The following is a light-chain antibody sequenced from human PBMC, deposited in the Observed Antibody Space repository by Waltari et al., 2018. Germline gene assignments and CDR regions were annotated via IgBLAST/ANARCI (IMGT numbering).Light chain of an antibody. J-gene: IGLJ2*01. Sequence: QSALTQPPSASGSPGQSVTISCTGTSSDVGGYKYVSWDQQHPGKAPKLMLYEVSKRPSGVPVRFSRSKSGNTASLTVSGLQAEDEANYYCSSYAGSNNLVFGGGTKLTVL. CDR3: SSYAGSNNLV. V-gene: IGLV2-8*01. CDR2: EVS. CDR1: SSDVGGYKY.